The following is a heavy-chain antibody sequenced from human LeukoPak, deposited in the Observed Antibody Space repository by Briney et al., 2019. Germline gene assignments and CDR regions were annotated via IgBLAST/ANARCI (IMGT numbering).Heavy chain of an antibody. CDR3: ARRLGWSPPALFFDY. V-gene: IGHV4-4*02. J-gene: IGHJ4*02. Sequence: SGTLSLICGVSGGFVSSTNWWTWVRQPPGKGLEWIGEVHLDGRTNYNPSLESRLTMSVDLSENHISLKLTSVTAADTAVYYCARRLGWSPPALFFDYWGQGTLVTVSS. CDR1: GGFVSSTNW. D-gene: IGHD6-25*01. CDR2: VHLDGRT.